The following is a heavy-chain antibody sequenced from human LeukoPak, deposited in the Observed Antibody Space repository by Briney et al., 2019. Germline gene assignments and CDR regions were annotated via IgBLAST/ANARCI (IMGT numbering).Heavy chain of an antibody. V-gene: IGHV4-59*08. CDR1: GGSISSYY. Sequence: PSETLSLTCTVSGGSISSYYWSWIRQPPGKGLEWIGYIYYSGSTNYNPSLKSRVTISVDTSKSQFSMKLSSVTAADTAVYYCARLRRPNYGDYVDYWGQGTLVTVSS. J-gene: IGHJ4*02. CDR2: IYYSGST. CDR3: ARLRRPNYGDYVDY. D-gene: IGHD4-17*01.